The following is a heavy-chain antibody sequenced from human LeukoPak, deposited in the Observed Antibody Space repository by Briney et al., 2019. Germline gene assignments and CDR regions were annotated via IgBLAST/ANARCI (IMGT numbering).Heavy chain of an antibody. CDR3: ASGLAVAGTRNYFDY. CDR2: INWNGGST. J-gene: IGHJ4*02. Sequence: PGGSLRLSCAASGFTFDDYGMSWVRQAPGKGLEWVSGINWNGGSTGYADSVKGRFTISRDNAKNSLYLQMNSLRAEDTAFYYCASGLAVAGTRNYFDYWGQGTLVTVSS. CDR1: GFTFDDYG. D-gene: IGHD6-19*01. V-gene: IGHV3-20*04.